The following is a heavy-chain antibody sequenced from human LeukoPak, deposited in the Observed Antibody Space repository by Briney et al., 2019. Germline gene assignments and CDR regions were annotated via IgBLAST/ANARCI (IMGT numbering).Heavy chain of an antibody. Sequence: GGSLRLSCAASGLIFRSYAMHWVRQAPGKGLEWVALIWHDGNNTYYADSVKGRFTISRDNAKNSLYLQMNSLRAEDTAVYYCARIHPGIAAGRGMDVWGQGTTVTVSS. CDR2: IWHDGNNT. J-gene: IGHJ6*02. CDR3: ARIHPGIAAGRGMDV. D-gene: IGHD6-25*01. CDR1: GLIFRSYA. V-gene: IGHV3-33*01.